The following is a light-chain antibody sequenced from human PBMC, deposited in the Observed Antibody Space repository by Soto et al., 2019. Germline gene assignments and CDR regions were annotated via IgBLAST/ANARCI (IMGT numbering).Light chain of an antibody. CDR3: SSYTSSSTYV. V-gene: IGLV2-14*01. J-gene: IGLJ1*01. Sequence: QSALTQPASVSGSPGQSLTISCTGTSSDVGGYNYVSWYQQHPGKAPKLMIYDVSNRPSGVSNRFSGSKSGNTASLTISGLQAEYEADYYCSSYTSSSTYVFGPGTKLTVL. CDR1: SSDVGGYNY. CDR2: DVS.